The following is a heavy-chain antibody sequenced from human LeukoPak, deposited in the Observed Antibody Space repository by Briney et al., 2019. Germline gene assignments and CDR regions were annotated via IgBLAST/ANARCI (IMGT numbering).Heavy chain of an antibody. V-gene: IGHV4-31*11. CDR1: GGSFSGYY. J-gene: IGHJ4*02. CDR3: AIFNYDYVTDF. D-gene: IGHD3-16*01. CDR2: IYYSGST. Sequence: PSETLSLTCAVYGGSFSGYYWSWIRQHPGKGLEWIGYIYYSGSTYYNPSLKSRVTISVDMSKNQFSLKLSSVTAADTAVYYCAIFNYDYVTDFWGQGTLVTVSS.